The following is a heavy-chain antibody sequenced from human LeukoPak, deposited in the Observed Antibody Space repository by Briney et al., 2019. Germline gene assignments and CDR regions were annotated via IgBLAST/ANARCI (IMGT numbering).Heavy chain of an antibody. CDR2: ISGSGGST. D-gene: IGHD6-19*01. CDR1: GFTFSSYA. Sequence: GGSLRLSCAASGFTFSSYAMSWVRQAPGKGLEWVSAISGSGGSTYYADSVKGRFTISRDNSKNTLYLQMNSLRAEDTAVYYCARGGKRAVAGTRSPQYFQHWGQGTLVTASS. CDR3: ARGGKRAVAGTRSPQYFQH. V-gene: IGHV3-23*01. J-gene: IGHJ1*01.